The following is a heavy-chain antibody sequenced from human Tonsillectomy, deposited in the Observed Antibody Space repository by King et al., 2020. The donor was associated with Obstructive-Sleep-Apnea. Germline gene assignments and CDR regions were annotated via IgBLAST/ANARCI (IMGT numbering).Heavy chain of an antibody. CDR3: ARLVGSRSYYYYYGLDV. J-gene: IGHJ6*02. CDR1: GGSISSYY. D-gene: IGHD3-10*01. V-gene: IGHV4-59*08. CDR2: IFSDGST. Sequence: VQLQESGPGLVKPSETLSLACSVSGGSISSYYWTWIRQPPGKGLEWIAYIFSDGSTDDNPSLKSRVIISLDTSRKQFSLRLSSVTAADTAVYYCARLVGSRSYYYYYGLDVWGQGTTVTVSS.